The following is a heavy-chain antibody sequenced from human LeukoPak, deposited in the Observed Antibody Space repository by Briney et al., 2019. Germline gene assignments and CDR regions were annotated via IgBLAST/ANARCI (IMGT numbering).Heavy chain of an antibody. V-gene: IGHV1-45*02. J-gene: IGHJ4*02. Sequence: SVKVSCKASGYTFTYRYLHWVRQAPGQALEWMGWITPFNGNTNYAQKFQDRVTITRDRSMSTAYMELSSLRSEDTAMYYCAMGSGGSGSYPFDYWGQGTLVTVSS. CDR2: ITPFNGNT. CDR1: GYTFTYRY. D-gene: IGHD3-10*01. CDR3: AMGSGGSGSYPFDY.